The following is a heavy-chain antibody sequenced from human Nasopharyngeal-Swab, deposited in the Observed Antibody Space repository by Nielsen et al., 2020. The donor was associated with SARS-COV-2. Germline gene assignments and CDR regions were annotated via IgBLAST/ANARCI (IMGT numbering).Heavy chain of an antibody. D-gene: IGHD4-17*01. V-gene: IGHV3-30*18. J-gene: IGHJ4*02. CDR1: GFTFSSSG. Sequence: LKISCAASGFTFSSSGMDWVRQAPGKGLEWVAVISYDGSNEYYEDSVKGRFTISRDNSKNTLYLQMNSLRVEDTAVYYCAKDVHGDYGGIDYWGQGTLVTVSS. CDR2: ISYDGSNE. CDR3: AKDVHGDYGGIDY.